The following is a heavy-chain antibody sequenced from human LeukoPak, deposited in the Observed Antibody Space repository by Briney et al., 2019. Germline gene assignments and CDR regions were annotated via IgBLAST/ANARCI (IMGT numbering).Heavy chain of an antibody. V-gene: IGHV7-4-1*01. CDR2: INTNTGNP. Sequence: ASVKVSCKASGYTFTSYAMNWVRQAPGQGLEWMGWINTNTGNPTYAQGFTGRFVFSSDTSVSTAYLQIGSLKAEDTAVYYCARDRPPQWLVPFDPWGQGTLVTVSS. CDR3: ARDRPPQWLVPFDP. J-gene: IGHJ5*02. CDR1: GYTFTSYA. D-gene: IGHD6-19*01.